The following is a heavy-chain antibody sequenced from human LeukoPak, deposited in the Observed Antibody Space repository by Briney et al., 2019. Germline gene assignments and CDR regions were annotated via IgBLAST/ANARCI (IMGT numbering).Heavy chain of an antibody. V-gene: IGHV1-69-2*01. Sequence: ASVKVSCKASGYTFTDYYMHWVQQAPGKGLEWMGRVDPEDGETIYAEKFQGRVTITADTSTDTAYMELSSLRSEDTTVYYCATDGLLGYWGQGTLVTVSS. CDR1: GYTFTDYY. J-gene: IGHJ4*02. CDR2: VDPEDGET. CDR3: ATDGLLGY.